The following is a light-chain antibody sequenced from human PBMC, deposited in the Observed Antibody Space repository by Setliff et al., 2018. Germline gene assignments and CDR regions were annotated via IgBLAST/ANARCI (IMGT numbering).Light chain of an antibody. CDR3: NAYASDTTYV. CDR1: SSDVGSYDL. Sequence: QSVLTQPVSVSGSPGQSITISCSGTSSDVGSYDLVSWYQQHPGKAPKLIIYGVSDRPSGVSSRFSGSKSGNTAYLTISGLQTEDEAEYYCNAYASDTTYVFGSGTKVTVL. V-gene: IGLV2-14*03. J-gene: IGLJ1*01. CDR2: GVS.